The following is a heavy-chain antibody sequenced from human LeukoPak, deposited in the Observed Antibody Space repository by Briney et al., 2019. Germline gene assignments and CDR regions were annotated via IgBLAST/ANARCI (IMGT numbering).Heavy chain of an antibody. Sequence: GGSLRLSCAASGFTFSSYAMSWVRQAPGKGLEWVSAISGSGGSTYYADSVKGRFTISKDNSKNTLYLQMNSLRAEDTPVYYCAKSISTVYANYWGQGTLVTVSS. D-gene: IGHD2-8*01. J-gene: IGHJ4*02. CDR2: ISGSGGST. CDR3: AKSISTVYANY. V-gene: IGHV3-23*01. CDR1: GFTFSSYA.